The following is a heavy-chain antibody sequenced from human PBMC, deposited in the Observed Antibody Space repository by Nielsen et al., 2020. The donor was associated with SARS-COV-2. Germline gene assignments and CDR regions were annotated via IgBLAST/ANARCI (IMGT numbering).Heavy chain of an antibody. CDR3: ARDAVLLWFGELIDY. CDR2: ISAYNGNT. D-gene: IGHD3-10*01. V-gene: IGHV1-18*01. Sequence: ASVKVPCKTSDYTFTSYGISWVRQAPGQGLEWMGWISAYNGNTNYAQKLQGRVTMTTDTSTSTAYMELRSLRSDDTAVYYCARDAVLLWFGELIDYWGQGTLVTVSS. CDR1: DYTFTSYG. J-gene: IGHJ4*02.